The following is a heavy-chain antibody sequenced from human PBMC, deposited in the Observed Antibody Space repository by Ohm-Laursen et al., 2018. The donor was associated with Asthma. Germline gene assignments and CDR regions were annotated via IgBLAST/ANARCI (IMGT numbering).Heavy chain of an antibody. Sequence: PTQTLTLTCTFSGFSLSTSGMCVSWIRQPPGKALEWLALIDWDDDKYYSTSLKTRLTISKDTSKNQVVLTMTNMDPVDTATYYCARIRLVRGVIPYYYGMDVWGQGTTVTVSS. CDR2: IDWDDDK. CDR3: ARIRLVRGVIPYYYGMDV. D-gene: IGHD3-10*01. V-gene: IGHV2-70*01. J-gene: IGHJ6*02. CDR1: GFSLSTSGMC.